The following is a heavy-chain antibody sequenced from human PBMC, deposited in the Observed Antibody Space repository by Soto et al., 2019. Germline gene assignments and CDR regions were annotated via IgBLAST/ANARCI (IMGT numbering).Heavy chain of an antibody. D-gene: IGHD6-19*01. J-gene: IGHJ6*03. Sequence: PSETLSLTCTVSGGSISSYYWSWIRQPPGKGLEWIGYIYYSGSTNYNPSLKSRVTISVDTSKNQFSLKLSSVTAADTAVYYCARAVRAKYYYYYMDVWGKGTTVTVSS. CDR1: GGSISSYY. CDR2: IYYSGST. CDR3: ARAVRAKYYYYYMDV. V-gene: IGHV4-59*01.